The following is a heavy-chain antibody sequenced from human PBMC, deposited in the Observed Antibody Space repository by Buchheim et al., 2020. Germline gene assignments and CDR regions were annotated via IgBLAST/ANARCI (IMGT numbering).Heavy chain of an antibody. D-gene: IGHD2-21*01. CDR1: GYTFTSYA. Sequence: QVQLVQSGAEVKKPGASVKVSCKASGYTFTSYAMHWVRQAPGQRLEWMGWINAGNGNTKYSQKFQGRVTITRDKSASTAYMELSSLRSEDTAVYYCARDHWEHIVVFGSDYWGQGTL. CDR2: INAGNGNT. V-gene: IGHV1-3*01. J-gene: IGHJ4*02. CDR3: ARDHWEHIVVFGSDY.